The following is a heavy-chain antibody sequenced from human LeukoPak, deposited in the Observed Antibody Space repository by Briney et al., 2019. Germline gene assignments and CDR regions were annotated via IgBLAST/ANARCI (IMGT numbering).Heavy chain of an antibody. Sequence: PSETLSLTCAVYGGSFSGYYWSRIRQPPGKGLEWIGEINHSGSTNYNPSLKSRVTISVDTSKNQFSLKLSSVTAADTAVYYCARGEGYYYGSGSYSPFDYWGQGTLVTVSS. CDR2: INHSGST. V-gene: IGHV4-34*01. CDR3: ARGEGYYYGSGSYSPFDY. CDR1: GGSFSGYY. J-gene: IGHJ4*02. D-gene: IGHD3-10*01.